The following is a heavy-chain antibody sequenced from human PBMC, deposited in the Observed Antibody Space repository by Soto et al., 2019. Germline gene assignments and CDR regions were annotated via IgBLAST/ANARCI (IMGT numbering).Heavy chain of an antibody. J-gene: IGHJ4*02. D-gene: IGHD1-1*01. CDR1: VFTFTMYS. Sequence: CXRLSCSAAVFTFTMYSMNWVCHAPGKGLEWVSSISSTNNYIYYGDSMKGRFTISRDNAKNSLYLEMNSLRAEDTAVYYCARESDDPPSNFDSSGKGTLVT. CDR3: ARESDDPPSNFDS. V-gene: IGHV3-21*06. CDR2: ISSTNNYI.